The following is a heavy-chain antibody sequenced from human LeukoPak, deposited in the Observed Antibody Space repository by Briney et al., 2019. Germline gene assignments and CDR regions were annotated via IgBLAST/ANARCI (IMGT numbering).Heavy chain of an antibody. CDR2: ISAYNGNT. D-gene: IGHD2-21*02. Sequence: ASVKVSCKASGYTFTSYGISWVRQAPGQGLEWMGWISAYNGNTNYAQKLQGRVTMTTDTSTSTAYMELRSLRSDDTAVYYCARSPGVVVTASDNWFDPWGQGTLVTVSS. CDR3: ARSPGVVVTASDNWFDP. CDR1: GYTFTSYG. V-gene: IGHV1-18*01. J-gene: IGHJ5*02.